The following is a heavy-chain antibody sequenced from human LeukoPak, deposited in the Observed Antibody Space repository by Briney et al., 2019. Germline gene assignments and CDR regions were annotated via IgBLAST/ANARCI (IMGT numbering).Heavy chain of an antibody. CDR3: ARVRSRSRYFDY. D-gene: IGHD2-2*01. CDR2: INHSGST. Sequence: SETLSLTCTVSGGSISSSSYYWGWIRQPPGKGLEWIGEINHSGSTNYNPSLKSRVTISVDTSKNQFSLKLSSVTAADTAVYYCARVRSRSRYFDYWGQGTLVTVSS. CDR1: GGSISSSSYY. J-gene: IGHJ4*02. V-gene: IGHV4-39*07.